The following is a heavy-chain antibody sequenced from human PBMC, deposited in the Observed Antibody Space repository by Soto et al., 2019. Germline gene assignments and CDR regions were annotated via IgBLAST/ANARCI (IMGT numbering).Heavy chain of an antibody. D-gene: IGHD3-10*01. CDR2: IYYSGST. CDR1: GGSISSYY. V-gene: IGHV4-59*01. CDR3: ARGNYYGSGSYYTWFDY. Sequence: QVQLQESGPGLVKPSETLSLTCTVSGGSISSYYWSWIRQPPGKGLEWIGYIYYSGSTNYNPSLKSQVTISVGTAKNQFTLKLSSVTAADTAVYYCARGNYYGSGSYYTWFDYWGQGTLVTVSS. J-gene: IGHJ4*02.